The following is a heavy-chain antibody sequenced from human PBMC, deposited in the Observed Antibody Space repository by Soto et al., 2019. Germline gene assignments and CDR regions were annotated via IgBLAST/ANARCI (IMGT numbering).Heavy chain of an antibody. D-gene: IGHD2-2*01. V-gene: IGHV4-34*01. J-gene: IGHJ6*02. Sequence: SETLSLTCAVYGGSFSGYYWSWIRQPPGKGLEWIGEINHSGSTNYNPSLKSRVTISVDTSKNQFSLKLSSVTAADTAVYYCARDAARNTYYYYGMDIWGQGTTVTVSS. CDR3: ARDAARNTYYYYGMDI. CDR1: GGSFSGYY. CDR2: INHSGST.